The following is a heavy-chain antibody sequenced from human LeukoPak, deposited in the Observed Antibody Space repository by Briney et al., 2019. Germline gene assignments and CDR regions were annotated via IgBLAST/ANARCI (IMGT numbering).Heavy chain of an antibody. CDR1: GFTFSSYD. CDR3: ARAPLNYYGSGSYYKSYYMDV. V-gene: IGHV3-13*01. J-gene: IGHJ6*03. D-gene: IGHD3-10*01. CDR2: IGTAGDT. Sequence: PGGSLRLSCAAPGFTFSSYDMHWVRQATGKGLERVSAIGTAGDTYYPGSVKGRFTISRENAKNSLYLQMNSLRAGDTAVYYCARAPLNYYGSGSYYKSYYMDVWGKGTTVTISS.